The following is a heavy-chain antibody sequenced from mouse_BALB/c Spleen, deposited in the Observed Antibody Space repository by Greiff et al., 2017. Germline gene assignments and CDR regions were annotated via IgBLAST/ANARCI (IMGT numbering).Heavy chain of an antibody. CDR3: ARGDYYGSSYRTWFAY. V-gene: IGHV1S81*02. D-gene: IGHD1-1*01. CDR2: INPSNGRT. Sequence: QVQLQQSGAELVKPGASVKLSCKASGYTFTSYWMHWVKQRPGQGLEWIGEINPSNGRTNYNEKFKSKATLTVDKSSSTAYMQLSSLTSEDSAVYYCARGDYYGSSYRTWFAYWGQGTLVTVSA. J-gene: IGHJ3*01. CDR1: GYTFTSYW.